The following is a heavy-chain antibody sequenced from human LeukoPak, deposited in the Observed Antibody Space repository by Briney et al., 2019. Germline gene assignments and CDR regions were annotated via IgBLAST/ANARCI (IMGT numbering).Heavy chain of an antibody. CDR2: IKSKTDGGTT. V-gene: IGHV3-15*01. J-gene: IGHJ6*02. Sequence: PGGSLRLSCAASGFTFSDAWMSWVRQAPGKGLEWVGRIKSKTDGGTTDYAAPVKGRFTISRDDSKNTLYPQMNSLKTEDTAVYYCTTNPVVVKKGYGMDVWGQGTTVTVSS. CDR3: TTNPVVVKKGYGMDV. CDR1: GFTFSDAW. D-gene: IGHD3-22*01.